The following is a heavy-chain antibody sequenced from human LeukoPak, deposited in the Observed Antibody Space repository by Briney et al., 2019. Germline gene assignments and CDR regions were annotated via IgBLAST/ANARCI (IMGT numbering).Heavy chain of an antibody. D-gene: IGHD3-3*01. CDR2: IIPIFGTA. J-gene: IGHJ5*02. Sequence: SVKVSCKASGGTFSSYAISWVRQAPGQGLEWMGGIIPIFGTANYAQKFQGRVTITADESTSTAYMELSSLRSEDTAVYYCARCSDLWSGYYRWLDPWGQGTLVTVSS. V-gene: IGHV1-69*13. CDR3: ARCSDLWSGYYRWLDP. CDR1: GGTFSSYA.